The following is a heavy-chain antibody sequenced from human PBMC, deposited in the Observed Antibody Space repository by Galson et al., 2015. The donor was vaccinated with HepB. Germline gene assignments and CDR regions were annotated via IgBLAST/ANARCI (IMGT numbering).Heavy chain of an antibody. CDR2: INPSGGST. CDR3: ACETIAVADQH. J-gene: IGHJ1*01. D-gene: IGHD6-19*01. Sequence: SVKVSCKASGYTFTSYYMHWVRQAPGQGLEWMGIINPSGGSTSYAQKFQGRVTMTRDTSTSTVYMELSSLRSEDTAVYYCACETIAVADQHWGQGTLVTVSS. CDR1: GYTFTSYY. V-gene: IGHV1-46*01.